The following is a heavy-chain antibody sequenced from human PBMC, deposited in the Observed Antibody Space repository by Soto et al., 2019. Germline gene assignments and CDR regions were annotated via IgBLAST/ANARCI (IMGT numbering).Heavy chain of an antibody. Sequence: ASVKVSCKASGYTFTSYGISWVRQAPGQGLEWMGWISAYNGNTNYAQKLQGRVTMTTDTSTSTAYMELRSLRSDDTAVYYCARNKLADFWSGYYYYYGMDVWGQGTTVTVSS. D-gene: IGHD3-3*01. J-gene: IGHJ6*02. CDR3: ARNKLADFWSGYYYYYGMDV. CDR2: ISAYNGNT. CDR1: GYTFTSYG. V-gene: IGHV1-18*01.